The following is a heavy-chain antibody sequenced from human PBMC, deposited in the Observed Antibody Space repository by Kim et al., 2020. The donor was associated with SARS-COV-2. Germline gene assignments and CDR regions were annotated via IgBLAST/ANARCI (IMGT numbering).Heavy chain of an antibody. CDR1: GYTLTELS. Sequence: ASVKVSCKVSGYTLTELSMHWVRQAPGKGLEWMGGFDPEDGETIYAQKFQGRVTMTEDTSTDTAYMELSSLRSEDTAVYYCATLAVAGTGISWFDPWGQGTLVTVSS. CDR3: ATLAVAGTGISWFDP. D-gene: IGHD6-19*01. J-gene: IGHJ5*02. V-gene: IGHV1-24*01. CDR2: FDPEDGET.